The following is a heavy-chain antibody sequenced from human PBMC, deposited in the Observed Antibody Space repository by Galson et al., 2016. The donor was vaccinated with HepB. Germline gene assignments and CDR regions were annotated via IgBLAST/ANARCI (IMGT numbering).Heavy chain of an antibody. V-gene: IGHV3-33*01. CDR3: ARSVESGYASRRPYFYYGMDV. CDR2: IWFDGSEN. D-gene: IGHD6-13*01. CDR1: GFPFSSYT. J-gene: IGHJ6*02. Sequence: SLRLSCAASGFPFSSYTMHWVRQAPGKGLEWVAVIWFDGSENYYADSVKGRFTISRDNSKNTLYLQMDSLRVEDTALYFCARSVESGYASRRPYFYYGMDVWGQGTTVTVSS.